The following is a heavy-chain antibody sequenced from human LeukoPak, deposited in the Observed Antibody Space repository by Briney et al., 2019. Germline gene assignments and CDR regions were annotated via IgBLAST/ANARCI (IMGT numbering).Heavy chain of an antibody. Sequence: SETLSLTCAVYGGSLSGYYWSWIRQTPGKGLEWIGEINHSGSTNYNPSLKSRVTISVDTSKNQFSLKLSSVTAADTAVYYCAGIYGRGAFDIWGQGTMVTVSS. CDR1: GGSLSGYY. CDR2: INHSGST. CDR3: AGIYGRGAFDI. J-gene: IGHJ3*02. D-gene: IGHD5-12*01. V-gene: IGHV4-34*01.